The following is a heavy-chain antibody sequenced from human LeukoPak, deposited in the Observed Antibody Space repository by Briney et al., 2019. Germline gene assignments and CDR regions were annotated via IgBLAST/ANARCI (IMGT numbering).Heavy chain of an antibody. J-gene: IGHJ4*02. CDR3: ARGDYGDY. CDR1: GYTFTTYG. Sequence: ASVEVSCKASGYTFTTYGISWVRQPPGQGLEWMGWISSYNGNTNYAQKLQGRVTMTTDTSTSTAYMELRSLISDDTAVYYCARGDYGDYWGQGTLVTVSS. CDR2: ISSYNGNT. V-gene: IGHV1-18*01.